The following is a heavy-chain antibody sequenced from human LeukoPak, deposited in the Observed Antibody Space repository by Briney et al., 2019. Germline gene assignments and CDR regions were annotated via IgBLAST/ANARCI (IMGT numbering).Heavy chain of an antibody. D-gene: IGHD3-22*01. Sequence: PSETLSLTCTVSGGSMNNYYWSWIRQSPGKGLEWIGYIYHTGSATYKPSLKSRVTLSLGTSKNQFSLKLSSVTAADTAAYYCARGRGDSKGTSFDFWGQGTLVTVSS. V-gene: IGHV4-59*01. J-gene: IGHJ4*02. CDR2: IYHTGSA. CDR1: GGSMNNYY. CDR3: ARGRGDSKGTSFDF.